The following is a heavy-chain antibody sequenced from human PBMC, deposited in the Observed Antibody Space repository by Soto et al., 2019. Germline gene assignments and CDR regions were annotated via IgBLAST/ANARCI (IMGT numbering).Heavy chain of an antibody. CDR1: GGSISSGDYF. Sequence: QVQLQESGPGLVKPSQTLSLTGTVSGGSISSGDYFWSWSRQPPGKGLEWIGYIYYSGSTDYNPSLQRRGTISVDTSKHQYDLKLSSVTAADTAGDYCGRVKAGVVYLGQGTLVTVFS. D-gene: IGHD6-13*01. V-gene: IGHV4-30-4*01. CDR2: IYYSGST. J-gene: IGHJ4*02. CDR3: GRVKAGVVY.